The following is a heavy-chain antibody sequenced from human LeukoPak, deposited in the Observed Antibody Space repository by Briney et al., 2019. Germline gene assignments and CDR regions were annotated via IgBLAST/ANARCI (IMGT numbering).Heavy chain of an antibody. CDR1: GGSFSGYY. J-gene: IGHJ4*02. CDR2: INHSGST. Sequence: PSETLSLTCAVYGGSFSGYYWTWIRQSPEKGLEWIGEINHSGSTSYNPSLKSQVTISVDTSKNQFSLKLTSVTAADTAVYYCARGPLLTHRRYFDFWGQGTLVTVSS. CDR3: ARGPLLTHRRYFDF. D-gene: IGHD3-9*01. V-gene: IGHV4-34*01.